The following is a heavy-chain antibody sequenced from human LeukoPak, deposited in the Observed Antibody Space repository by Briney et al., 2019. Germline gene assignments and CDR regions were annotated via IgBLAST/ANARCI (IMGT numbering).Heavy chain of an antibody. CDR3: ARMSSSSWFVCDY. J-gene: IGHJ4*02. CDR1: GFTFSSYW. CDR2: IKQDEGEK. V-gene: IGHV3-7*01. D-gene: IGHD6-13*01. Sequence: GGSLRLSCTASGFTFSSYWMTWVRQAPGKGLEWVANIKQDEGEKYYVDSVQGRFTISRDNAKNSLYLQMNSLRVEDTAVYYCARMSSSSWFVCDYWGQGTLVTVSS.